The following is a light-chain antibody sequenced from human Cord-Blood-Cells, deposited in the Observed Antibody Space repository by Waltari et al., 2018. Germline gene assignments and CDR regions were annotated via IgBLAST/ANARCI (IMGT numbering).Light chain of an antibody. J-gene: IGKJ3*01. CDR1: QGISSR. CDR2: AAS. V-gene: IGKV1-12*01. Sequence: IQMTQSPSSVSESVGHIVNITCRASQGISSRLAWYQQKPGKAPKLLIYAASSLQSGVPSRFSGSGSGTDFTLTISSLQPEDFATYYCQQANSFPFTFGPGTKVDIK. CDR3: QQANSFPFT.